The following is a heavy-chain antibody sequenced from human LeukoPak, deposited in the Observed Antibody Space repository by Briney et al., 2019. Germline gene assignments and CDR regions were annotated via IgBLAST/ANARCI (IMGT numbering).Heavy chain of an antibody. Sequence: ASVKVTCKASGYTFPSYFMHWVRQAPGQGLEWMGIINPTGGSTTYAQKFQGRVTMTRDTSTSTVYMELSSLRSDDTAVYYCARTAARRFDYWGQGTLVTVSS. CDR2: INPTGGST. CDR3: ARTAARRFDY. V-gene: IGHV1-46*01. D-gene: IGHD6-6*01. J-gene: IGHJ4*02. CDR1: GYTFPSYF.